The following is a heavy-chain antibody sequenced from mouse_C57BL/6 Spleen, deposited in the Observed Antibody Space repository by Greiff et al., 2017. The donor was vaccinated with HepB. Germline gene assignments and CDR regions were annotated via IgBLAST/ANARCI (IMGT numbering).Heavy chain of an antibody. V-gene: IGHV5-4*01. Sequence: EVQRVESGGGLVKPGGSLKLSCAASGFTFSSYAMSWVRQTPEKRLEWVATISDGGSYTYYPDNVKGRFTISRDNAKNNLYLQMSHLKSEDTAMYYCARGYGNSAWFAYWGQGTLVTVSA. CDR2: ISDGGSYT. J-gene: IGHJ3*01. CDR3: ARGYGNSAWFAY. CDR1: GFTFSSYA. D-gene: IGHD2-1*01.